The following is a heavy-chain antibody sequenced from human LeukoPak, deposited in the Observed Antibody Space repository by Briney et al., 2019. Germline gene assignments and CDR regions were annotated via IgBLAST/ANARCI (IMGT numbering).Heavy chain of an antibody. D-gene: IGHD3-3*01. J-gene: IGHJ4*02. CDR3: ARGPPSYDFWSGYSAAWDY. Sequence: SETLSLTCAVSGGSISSGGYSGSWLRQPPGKGLEWIGYIYHSGSTYYNPSLKSRVTISVDRSKTQVSLKLSSVTAADTAVYYCARGPPSYDFWSGYSAAWDYWGQGTLVTVSS. V-gene: IGHV4-30-2*01. CDR2: IYHSGST. CDR1: GGSISSGGYS.